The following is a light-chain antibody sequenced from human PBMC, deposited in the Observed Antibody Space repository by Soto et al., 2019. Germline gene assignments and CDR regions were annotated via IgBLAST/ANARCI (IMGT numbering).Light chain of an antibody. J-gene: IGLJ3*02. CDR3: QSYDSSLSGSNWV. CDR1: SSNIGAGYD. Sequence: QSVLTPPPSVSGAPGQRVTISCTGTSSNIGAGYDVHWYQQLPGTAPKLLIYTNSNRPSGVPDRFSGSKSGTSASLAITDLQAEDEADYYCQSYDSSLSGSNWVFGGGTKLTVL. V-gene: IGLV1-40*01. CDR2: TNS.